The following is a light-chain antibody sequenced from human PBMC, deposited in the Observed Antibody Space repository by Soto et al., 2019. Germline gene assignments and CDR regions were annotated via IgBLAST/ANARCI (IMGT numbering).Light chain of an antibody. J-gene: IGKJ3*01. CDR2: ETP. CDR1: QDIGNY. V-gene: IGKV1-33*01. CDR3: QQHHSLPLT. Sequence: DIQMTQSPSSLSASVGYRVTITCQSSQDIGNYLNWYQQKPGKAPKLLIYETPNMEIGVPSRFSGSGSGTDFSFSISSLQHEDIATYYCQQHHSLPLTFGPGTKVDIK.